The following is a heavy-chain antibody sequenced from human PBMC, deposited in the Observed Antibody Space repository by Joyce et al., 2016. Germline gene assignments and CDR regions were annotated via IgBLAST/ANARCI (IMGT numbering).Heavy chain of an antibody. V-gene: IGHV4-30-4*01. CDR2: IYFSGST. CDR1: GGSISSGDYY. CDR3: ARGNGDFWSGYYNYFDY. Sequence: QVQLQESGPGLVKPSQTLSLTCTVSGGSISSGDYYWSWVRQSPGKGLEWIGYIYFSGSTHRNTTLKSRLTISADTSKKQFSLKVRAVTAADTAVYYCARGNGDFWSGYYNYFDYWGQGILVTVSS. D-gene: IGHD3-3*01. J-gene: IGHJ4*02.